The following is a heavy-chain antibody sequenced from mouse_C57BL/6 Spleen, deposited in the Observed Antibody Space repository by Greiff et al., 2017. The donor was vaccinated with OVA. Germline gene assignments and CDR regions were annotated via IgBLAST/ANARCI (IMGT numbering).Heavy chain of an antibody. CDR1: GFTFSDYG. CDR2: ISSGSSTI. Sequence: EVKLVESGGGLVKPGGSLKLSCAASGFTFSDYGMHWVRQAPEKGLEWVAYISSGSSTIYYAATVKGRFTISRDNAKNTLFLQMTSLRSEDTAMYYCARKSFITTVVGYFDYWGQGTTLTVSS. D-gene: IGHD1-1*01. V-gene: IGHV5-17*01. J-gene: IGHJ2*01. CDR3: ARKSFITTVVGYFDY.